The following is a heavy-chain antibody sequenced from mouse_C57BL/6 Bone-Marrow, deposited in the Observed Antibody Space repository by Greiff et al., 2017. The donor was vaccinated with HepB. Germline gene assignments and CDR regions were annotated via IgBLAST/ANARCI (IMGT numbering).Heavy chain of an antibody. J-gene: IGHJ4*01. CDR3: ARHSHYAMDY. CDR2: ISNGGGST. CDR1: GFTFSDYY. Sequence: EVHLVESGGGLVQPGGSLKLSCAASGFTFSDYYMYWVRQTPEKRLEWVAYISNGGGSTYYPDTVKGRFTISRDNAKNTLYLQMSRLKSEDTAMYYCARHSHYAMDYWGQGTSVTVSS. V-gene: IGHV5-12*01.